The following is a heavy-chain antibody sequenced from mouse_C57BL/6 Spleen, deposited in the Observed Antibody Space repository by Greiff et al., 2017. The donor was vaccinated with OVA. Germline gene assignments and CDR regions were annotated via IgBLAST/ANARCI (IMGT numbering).Heavy chain of an antibody. CDR1: GYTFTSYT. J-gene: IGHJ2*01. V-gene: IGHV1-4*01. CDR2: INPSSGYT. Sequence: VKLMESGAELARPGASVKMSCKASGYTFTSYTMHWVKQRPGQGLEWIGYINPSSGYTKYNQKFKDKATLTADKSSSTAYMQLSSLTSEDSAVYYCASWAITTVVAIDYWGQGTTLTVSS. D-gene: IGHD1-1*01. CDR3: ASWAITTVVAIDY.